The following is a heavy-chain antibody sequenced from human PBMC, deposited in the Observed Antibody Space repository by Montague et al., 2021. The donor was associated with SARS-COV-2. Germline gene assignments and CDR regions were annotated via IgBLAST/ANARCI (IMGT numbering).Heavy chain of an antibody. J-gene: IGHJ6*03. V-gene: IGHV4-34*01. D-gene: IGHD2-2*02. Sequence: SETLSLTCAVYGGSFSTYSWNWIRQPPGKGLEWIGEINHGGSTNYNSSLKSRVTISADMSKNQFSLKLTSVAAADTAVYYCARLGDGVVPSPILGVRPYYSYYYRDVWGKGTTVTVSS. CDR3: ARLGDGVVPSPILGVRPYYSYYYRDV. CDR2: INHGGST. CDR1: GGSFSTYS.